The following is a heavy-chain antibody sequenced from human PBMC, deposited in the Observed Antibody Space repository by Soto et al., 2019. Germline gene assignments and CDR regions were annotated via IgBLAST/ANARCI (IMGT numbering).Heavy chain of an antibody. CDR1: GFIFSDYY. J-gene: IGHJ4*02. Sequence: QVQLEESGGGLVKPGQSLRLSCATSGFIFSDYYMAWIRQAPGKGLEWIGYINNGGDIVHYSDAVRGRFRISRDNTKKSLYLHMTSLRAEDTAIYYCARDFSKTTVGVVDSWGQGALVTVSS. CDR2: INNGGDIV. CDR3: ARDFSKTTVGVVDS. V-gene: IGHV3-11*01. D-gene: IGHD3-16*01.